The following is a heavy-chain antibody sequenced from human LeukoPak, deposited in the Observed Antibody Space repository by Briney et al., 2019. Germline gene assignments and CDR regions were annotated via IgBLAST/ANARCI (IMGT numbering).Heavy chain of an antibody. Sequence: SVKVSCKASGGTFSSYAISWVRQAPGQGLEWMGGVIPIFGTANYAQKFQGRVTITADESTSTAYMELSSLRSEDTAVYYCAGAVDYSNSFDYWGQGTLVTVSS. CDR2: VIPIFGTA. D-gene: IGHD4-11*01. J-gene: IGHJ4*02. V-gene: IGHV1-69*13. CDR1: GGTFSSYA. CDR3: AGAVDYSNSFDY.